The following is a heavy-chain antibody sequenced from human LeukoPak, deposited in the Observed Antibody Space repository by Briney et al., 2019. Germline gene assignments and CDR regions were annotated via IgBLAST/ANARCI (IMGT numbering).Heavy chain of an antibody. D-gene: IGHD6-19*01. CDR3: ARDSSGYVYSSGWYGVSGAFDI. Sequence: PGGSLRLSCAASGFTFSSYSMNWVRQAPGKGLEWVSSISSSSSYIYYADSVKGRFTISRDNAKNSLYLQMNSLRAEDTAVYYCARDSSGYVYSSGWYGVSGAFDIWGQGTMVTVSS. CDR1: GFTFSSYS. CDR2: ISSSSSYI. J-gene: IGHJ3*02. V-gene: IGHV3-21*01.